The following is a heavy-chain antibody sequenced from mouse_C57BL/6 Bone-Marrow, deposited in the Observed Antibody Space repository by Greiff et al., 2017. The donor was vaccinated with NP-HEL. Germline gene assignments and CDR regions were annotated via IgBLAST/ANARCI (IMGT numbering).Heavy chain of an antibody. V-gene: IGHV1-76*01. J-gene: IGHJ4*01. CDR2: IYPGSGNT. CDR1: GYTFTDYY. Sequence: VQLQQSGAELVRPGASVKLSCKASGYTFTDYYINWVKQRPGQGLEWIARIYPGSGNTYYNEKFKGKATLTAEKSSSTAYMQLSSLTSEDSAVYFCARKCAMDYWGQGTSVTVSS. CDR3: ARKCAMDY.